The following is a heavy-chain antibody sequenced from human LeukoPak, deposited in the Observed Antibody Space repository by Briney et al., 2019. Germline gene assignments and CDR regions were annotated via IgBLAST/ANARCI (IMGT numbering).Heavy chain of an antibody. D-gene: IGHD7-27*01. V-gene: IGHV4-39*01. Sequence: SETLSLTCTVSGGSISSSSYYWGWIRQPPGKGLEWIGSIYYSGSTYYNPSLKSRVTISVDTSKNQFSLKLSSVTAADTAVYYCARSPPNWGFDYWAQGTLVTVSS. CDR1: GGSISSSSYY. J-gene: IGHJ4*02. CDR2: IYYSGST. CDR3: ARSPPNWGFDY.